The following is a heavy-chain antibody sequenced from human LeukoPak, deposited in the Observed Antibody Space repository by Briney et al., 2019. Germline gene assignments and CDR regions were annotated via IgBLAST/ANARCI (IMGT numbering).Heavy chain of an antibody. J-gene: IGHJ4*02. V-gene: IGHV4-59*01. D-gene: IGHD6-19*01. CDR2: KDYSGST. CDR3: ASLAVAGIVY. Sequence: PSETLSLTCTVSGGSISRYYWSWIRQPPGKGLEWIGYKDYSGSTNYNRSLKSRVTISVDTSKNQFSLKLSSVTAADTAVYYCASLAVAGIVYWGQGTLVTVSS. CDR1: GGSISRYY.